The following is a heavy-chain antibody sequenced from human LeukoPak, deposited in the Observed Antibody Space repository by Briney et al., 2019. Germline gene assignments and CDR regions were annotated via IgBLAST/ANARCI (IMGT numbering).Heavy chain of an antibody. D-gene: IGHD5-18*01. CDR2: IKPDASEK. V-gene: IGHV3-7*05. CDR1: EFSFGSNW. Sequence: GGSLRLSCAASEFSFGSNWMSWVRQAPGKGLEWVAVIKPDASEKYYVDSLKGRFTISRDNAKNSLFLQMNSQRVEDTAVYYCASTANNWFDPWGQGTLVTVSS. CDR3: ASTANNWFDP. J-gene: IGHJ5*02.